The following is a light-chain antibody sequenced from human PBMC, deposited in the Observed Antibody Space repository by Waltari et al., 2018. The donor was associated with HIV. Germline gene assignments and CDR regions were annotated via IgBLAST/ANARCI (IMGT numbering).Light chain of an antibody. CDR1: SLGNYF. CDR3: NSRDSSGVV. CDR2: GKN. J-gene: IGLJ2*01. V-gene: IGLV3-19*01. Sequence: SELTQDPAVSVALGQTVRITWQGDSLGNYFASWYQQKQGQAPVLVINGKNNRPSGIPDRFSVSSSGTTASLIITGAQAEDEADYYCNSRDSSGVVFGGGTKLTVL.